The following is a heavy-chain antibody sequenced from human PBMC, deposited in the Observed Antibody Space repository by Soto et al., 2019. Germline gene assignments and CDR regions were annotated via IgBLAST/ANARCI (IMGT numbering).Heavy chain of an antibody. D-gene: IGHD3-22*01. CDR3: ARCDVITNNWFDP. CDR2: IYYSGST. Sequence: QVQLQESGPGLVKPSQTLSLTCTVSGGSISSGGYYWSWIRQHPGKSLEWIGYIYYSGSTYYNPSLKSRVTISVDTSKNQFSLKLSSVTAADTAVYYCARCDVITNNWFDPWGQGTLVTVSS. V-gene: IGHV4-31*03. J-gene: IGHJ5*02. CDR1: GGSISSGGYY.